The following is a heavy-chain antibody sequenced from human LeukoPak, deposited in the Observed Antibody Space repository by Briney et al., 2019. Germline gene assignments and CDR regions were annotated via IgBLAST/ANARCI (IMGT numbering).Heavy chain of an antibody. Sequence: GGSLRLSCAASGFTFSSYGMHWVRQAPGKGLEWVAVIWYDGSNKYYADSVKGRFTISRDNSKNPLYLQMNSLRAEDTAVYYCAKGGRASDSSAPGGYFDYWGQGTLVTVSS. CDR3: AKGGRASDSSAPGGYFDY. D-gene: IGHD3-22*01. J-gene: IGHJ4*02. CDR1: GFTFSSYG. CDR2: IWYDGSNK. V-gene: IGHV3-33*06.